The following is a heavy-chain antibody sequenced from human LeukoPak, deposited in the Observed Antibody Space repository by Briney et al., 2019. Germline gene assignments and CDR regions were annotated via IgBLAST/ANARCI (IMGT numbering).Heavy chain of an antibody. CDR1: GFIFSPFA. V-gene: IGHV3-30-3*01. Sequence: GGSLRLSCAASGFIFSPFAMHWVRQAPGKGLEWVAVISNDGSNKYYADSVKGRFTISRDNFNNTVFLQMNSLRAEDTAVYFCARGYYYDRSGYLLDYWGQGTLVTVSS. D-gene: IGHD3-22*01. CDR2: ISNDGSNK. CDR3: ARGYYYDRSGYLLDY. J-gene: IGHJ4*02.